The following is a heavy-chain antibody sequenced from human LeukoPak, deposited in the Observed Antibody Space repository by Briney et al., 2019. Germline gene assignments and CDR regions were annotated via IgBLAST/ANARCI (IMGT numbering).Heavy chain of an antibody. V-gene: IGHV3-7*03. J-gene: IGHJ3*01. Sequence: PGGSLRLSCVASEFTFGSYWMTWVRQAPGEGLEWVANINQDGRKEHYVDSVKGRFTISRDNAKNFLYLQMNSLRAEDTAVYYCARDSSPYCGDDRYFDAFDLWGQGTMVTVSS. CDR1: EFTFGSYW. CDR2: INQDGRKE. D-gene: IGHD2-21*02. CDR3: ARDSSPYCGDDRYFDAFDL.